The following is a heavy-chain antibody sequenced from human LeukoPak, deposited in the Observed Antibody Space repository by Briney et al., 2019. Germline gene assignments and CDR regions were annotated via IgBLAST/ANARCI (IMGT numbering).Heavy chain of an antibody. CDR1: GFTVSSNY. Sequence: PGGSLRLSCAASGFTVSSNYMSWVRQAPGKGLERVSVIYSGGSTYYADSVKGRFTISRGNSKNTLYLQMNSLRAEDTAVYYCAREDILTGFDYWGQGTLVTVSS. V-gene: IGHV3-53*01. CDR2: IYSGGST. D-gene: IGHD3-9*01. J-gene: IGHJ4*02. CDR3: AREDILTGFDY.